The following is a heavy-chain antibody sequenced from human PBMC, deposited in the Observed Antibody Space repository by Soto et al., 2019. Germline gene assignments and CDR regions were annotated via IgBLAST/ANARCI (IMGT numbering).Heavy chain of an antibody. CDR3: ARVAHQSLDF. CDR2: INPSDGGT. CDR1: GYTFTNYH. V-gene: IGHV1-46*01. Sequence: SVKVSCKTSGYTFTNYHIHWVRQAPGQGLEWLGIINPSDGGTGYAQKFQGRVTMTRDTSTSTVYMEMSSLRSEDTAVYYCARVAHQSLDFWGLGTLVTVYS. J-gene: IGHJ4*02. D-gene: IGHD5-12*01.